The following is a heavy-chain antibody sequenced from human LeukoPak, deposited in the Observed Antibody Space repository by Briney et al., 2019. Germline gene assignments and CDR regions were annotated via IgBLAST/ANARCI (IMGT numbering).Heavy chain of an antibody. CDR1: GFTFTTYW. Sequence: GGSLRLSCAASGFTFTTYWMHWVRQAPGKGLVWVSHINSDGSITSYADSVKGRFTISRDNAKNTLYLQMNSLRAEDTAVYYCARDPHSGSAYYDFWSGYYTGKELDYWGQGTLVTVSS. CDR2: INSDGSIT. CDR3: ARDPHSGSAYYDFWSGYYTGKELDY. D-gene: IGHD3-3*01. J-gene: IGHJ4*02. V-gene: IGHV3-74*01.